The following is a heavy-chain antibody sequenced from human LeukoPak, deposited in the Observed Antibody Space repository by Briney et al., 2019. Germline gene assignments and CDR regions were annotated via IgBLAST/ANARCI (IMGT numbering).Heavy chain of an antibody. V-gene: IGHV3-13*01. CDR3: ARGFPTMVRGVTLRAFDI. Sequence: PGGSLRLSCAASGFTFSSYDMHWVRQATGKGLEWVSAIGTAGGTYYPGSVKGRFTISRENAKNSLYLQMNSLRAGDTAVYYCARGFPTMVRGVTLRAFDIWGQGTMVTVSS. J-gene: IGHJ3*02. CDR1: GFTFSSYD. D-gene: IGHD3-10*01. CDR2: IGTAGGT.